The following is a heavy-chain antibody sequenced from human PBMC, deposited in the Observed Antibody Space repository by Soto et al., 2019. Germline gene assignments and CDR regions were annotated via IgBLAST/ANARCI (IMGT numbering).Heavy chain of an antibody. V-gene: IGHV4-31*03. CDR2: IYYSGGT. J-gene: IGHJ4*02. CDR1: GGSISSGGYF. Sequence: SETLSLTCTVSGGSISSGGYFWNWIRQHPGKGLEWTGYIYYSGGTYYNPSLKSRVTISVDTSKNQFSLKLSSVTAADTAVYYCAREPSIWGQGTLVTVSS. CDR3: AREPSI.